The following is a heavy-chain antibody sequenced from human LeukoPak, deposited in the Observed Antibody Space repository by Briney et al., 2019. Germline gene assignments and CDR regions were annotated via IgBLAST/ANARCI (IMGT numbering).Heavy chain of an antibody. CDR2: IYYSGST. CDR1: GASIRNYY. CDR3: ARPSREGYFDY. Sequence: SETLSLTCTVSGASIRNYYWSWIRQPPGKGLEWIGYIYYSGSTNYNPSLKSRVTISVDTSKNQFSLKLSSVTAADTAVYYCARPSREGYFDYWGQGTLVTVSS. V-gene: IGHV4-59*08. D-gene: IGHD2-2*01. J-gene: IGHJ4*02.